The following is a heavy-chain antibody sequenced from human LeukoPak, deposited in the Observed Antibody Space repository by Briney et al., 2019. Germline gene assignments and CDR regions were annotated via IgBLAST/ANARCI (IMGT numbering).Heavy chain of an antibody. J-gene: IGHJ4*02. D-gene: IGHD3-10*01. Sequence: GGSLRLSCAASGFTFSSYWMSWVRQAPGKGLEWVANINQDGSEKYYVDSVKGRFIISRDNAKKSLYLQMNSLRAEDTAVYYCGRVGAYYGSGSYSDYWGQGTLVTVSS. CDR1: GFTFSSYW. V-gene: IGHV3-7*01. CDR3: GRVGAYYGSGSYSDY. CDR2: INQDGSEK.